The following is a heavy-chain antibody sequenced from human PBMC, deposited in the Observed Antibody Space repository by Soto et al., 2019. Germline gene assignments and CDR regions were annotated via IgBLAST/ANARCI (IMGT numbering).Heavy chain of an antibody. J-gene: IGHJ4*02. V-gene: IGHV4-34*01. CDR2: INHSGST. Sequence: QVQLQQWGAGLLKPSETLSLTCAVYGGYFGGYYWSWIRQPPGKGLAWIGEINHSGSTNYNPSLKSRVTISVDPSKNLSSLKLSSVTVAHTAVYYCARGAKVDIVSQLTCYFDYWGQGTLVTVSS. CDR1: GGYFGGYY. CDR3: ARGAKVDIVSQLTCYFDY. D-gene: IGHD5-12*01.